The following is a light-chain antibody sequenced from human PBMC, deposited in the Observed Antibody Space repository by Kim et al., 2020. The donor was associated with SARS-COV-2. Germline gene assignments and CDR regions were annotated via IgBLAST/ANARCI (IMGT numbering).Light chain of an antibody. J-gene: IGLJ2*01. CDR2: QDS. CDR1: ALPKQY. V-gene: IGLV3-25*03. CDR3: QSADSSGTSHVV. Sequence: SYELTQPPPVSVSPGQTARITCPGDALPKQYAYWYQQKPGQAPVLVIYQDSERPSGIPERFSGSSSGTTVTLTISGVQAEDEADYYCQSADSSGTSHVVFGGGTKLTVL.